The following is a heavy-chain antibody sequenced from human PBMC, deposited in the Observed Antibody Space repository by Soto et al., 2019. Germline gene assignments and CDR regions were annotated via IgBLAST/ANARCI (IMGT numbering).Heavy chain of an antibody. V-gene: IGHV1-69*01. CDR3: ARQWGGYSGYEYRYFDY. CDR1: GGTFSSYA. D-gene: IGHD5-12*01. Sequence: QVQLVQSGAEVKKPGSSVKVSCKASGGTFSSYAISWVRQAPGQGLEWMGGIIPIFGTANYAQKFQGRVTITADESTSTAYMELSSLRSEDTAVYYCARQWGGYSGYEYRYFDYWGQGTLATVSS. J-gene: IGHJ4*02. CDR2: IIPIFGTA.